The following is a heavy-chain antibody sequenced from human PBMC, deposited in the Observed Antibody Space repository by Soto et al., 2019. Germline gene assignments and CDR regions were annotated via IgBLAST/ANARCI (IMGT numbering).Heavy chain of an antibody. J-gene: IGHJ4*02. V-gene: IGHV3-30*18. CDR3: AKGGPAYSSSSVLIDY. CDR2: ISYDGSNK. CDR1: GFTFSSYG. D-gene: IGHD6-6*01. Sequence: QVQLVESGGGVVQPGRSLRLSCAASGFTFSSYGMHWVRQAPGKGLGWVAVISYDGSNKYYADSVKGRFTISRDNSKNTLYLQMNSLRAEDTAVYYCAKGGPAYSSSSVLIDYWGQGTLVTVSS.